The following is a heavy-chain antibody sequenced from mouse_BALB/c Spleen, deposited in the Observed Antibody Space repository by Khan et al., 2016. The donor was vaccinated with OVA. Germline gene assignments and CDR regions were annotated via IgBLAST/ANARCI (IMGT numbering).Heavy chain of an antibody. CDR3: ARAGWDVFAY. Sequence: QVQLQQSGPELVKPGASVKMSCKASGYTFTDYVMNWVKQRNGQGLEWIGQIYHGRASTYYNEKFKGKATLTTERSTNTAYMQIRKLTYEDAAVYFCARAGWDVFAYWGQGTLVTVSA. CDR2: IYHGRAST. J-gene: IGHJ3*01. CDR1: GYTFTDYV. V-gene: IGHV1-77*01. D-gene: IGHD4-1*01.